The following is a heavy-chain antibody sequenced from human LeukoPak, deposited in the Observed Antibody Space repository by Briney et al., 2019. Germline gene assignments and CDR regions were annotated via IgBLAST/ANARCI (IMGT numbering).Heavy chain of an antibody. CDR1: GGSFSGYY. V-gene: IGHV4-34*01. Sequence: SSETLSLTCAVYGGSFSGYYWSWIRQPPGKGLEWIGEINHSGSTNYNPSLKSRVTISVDTSKNQFSLKLSSVTAADTAVYYCARGSGDFWSDYYKNSFDYWGQGTLVTVSS. CDR3: ARGSGDFWSDYYKNSFDY. CDR2: INHSGST. J-gene: IGHJ4*02. D-gene: IGHD3-3*01.